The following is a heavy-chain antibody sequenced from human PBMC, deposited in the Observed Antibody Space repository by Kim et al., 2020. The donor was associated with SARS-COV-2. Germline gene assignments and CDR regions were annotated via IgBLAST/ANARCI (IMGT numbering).Heavy chain of an antibody. Sequence: GGSLRLSCAASGFTFSSYGMHWVRQAPGKGLEWVAVIWYDGSNTYYADSVKGRFTISRDNSKNTLYLQMNSLRAEDTAVYYCAKAVSYYYDSSGHDAFDIWGQGTMVTVSS. J-gene: IGHJ3*02. V-gene: IGHV3-33*06. CDR1: GFTFSSYG. D-gene: IGHD3-22*01. CDR3: AKAVSYYYDSSGHDAFDI. CDR2: IWYDGSNT.